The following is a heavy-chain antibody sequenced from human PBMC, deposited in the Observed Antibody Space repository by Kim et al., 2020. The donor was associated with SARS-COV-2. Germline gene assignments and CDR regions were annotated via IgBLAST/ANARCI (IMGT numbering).Heavy chain of an antibody. D-gene: IGHD6-13*01. V-gene: IGHV1-18*04. CDR2: TNGYNAKT. CDR1: GYILNSHG. J-gene: IGHJ4*02. CDR3: ARDRGTSSWYSGGDF. Sequence: ASVKVSCKASGYILNSHGISWVRQAPGQGLKWMGWTNGYNAKTNYAQNFQGRVTLTTDTSTSTAYMELRSLRSDDTAVYYCARDRGTSSWYSGGDFWGQGTLVTVSS.